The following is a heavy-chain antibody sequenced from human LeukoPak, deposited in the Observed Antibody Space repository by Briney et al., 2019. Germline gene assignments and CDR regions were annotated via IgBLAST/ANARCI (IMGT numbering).Heavy chain of an antibody. J-gene: IGHJ6*02. D-gene: IGHD5/OR15-5a*01. Sequence: GGSLRLSCAASGFTFSSYAMSWVRQAPGKGLEWVSAISGSGETTYYTDSMKGRFTISRDNSKNTLYLQMNSLRAEDTAVYYCAKARSLSPYYYYYGMDVWGQGTTVTVSS. V-gene: IGHV3-23*01. CDR1: GFTFSSYA. CDR2: ISGSGETT. CDR3: AKARSLSPYYYYYGMDV.